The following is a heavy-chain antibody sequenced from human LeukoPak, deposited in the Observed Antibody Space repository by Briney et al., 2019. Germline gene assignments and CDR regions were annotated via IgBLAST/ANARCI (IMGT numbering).Heavy chain of an antibody. CDR2: INWNGDST. Sequence: GGSLRLSCAASGFTFDDYGMSWVRQAPGKGLEWVSGINWNGDSTGYADSVKGRFTISRDNAKNSLYLQMNSLRAEDTALYHCAASFGDYVNWFDPWGQGTLVTVSS. CDR1: GFTFDDYG. J-gene: IGHJ5*02. CDR3: AASFGDYVNWFDP. V-gene: IGHV3-20*01. D-gene: IGHD4-17*01.